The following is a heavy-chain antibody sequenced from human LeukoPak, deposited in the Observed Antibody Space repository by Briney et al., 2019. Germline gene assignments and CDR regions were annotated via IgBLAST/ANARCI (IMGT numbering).Heavy chain of an antibody. CDR2: MNPNSGNT. J-gene: IGHJ5*02. D-gene: IGHD2-8*01. CDR3: ARGQIPSRVYAVSGWFDP. Sequence: ASVKVSCKASGYTFTSYDINWVRQATGQGLEWMGWMNPNSGNTGYAQKFQGRVTMTRNTSISTAYMELSSLRSEGTAVYYCARGQIPSRVYAVSGWFDPWGQGTLVTVSS. CDR1: GYTFTSYD. V-gene: IGHV1-8*01.